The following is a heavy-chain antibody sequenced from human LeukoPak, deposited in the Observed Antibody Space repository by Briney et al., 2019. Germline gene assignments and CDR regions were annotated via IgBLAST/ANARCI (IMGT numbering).Heavy chain of an antibody. D-gene: IGHD3-3*01. CDR1: GFTFSTYW. V-gene: IGHV3-7*01. CDR3: ARLRSGYYSDY. CDR2: IKEDGSQK. Sequence: GGSLRLSCAASGFTFSTYWMSWVRQAPGKGLEWVANIKEDGSQKYHVDSVKGRFTISKDNAKNSLYLQMNSLRAEDTAVYYCARLRSGYYSDYWGQGTLVTVSS. J-gene: IGHJ4*02.